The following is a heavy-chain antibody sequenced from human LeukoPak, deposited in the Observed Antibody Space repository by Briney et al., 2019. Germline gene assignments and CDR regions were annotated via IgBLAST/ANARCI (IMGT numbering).Heavy chain of an antibody. Sequence: SQTLSLTCIVYGMSLTDFQWGWIRQSPGKGLEWIGEINAIGRTNYNPSLKTSVFISRDTSKRQFSLNLAPVTAADTAVYYCARGDWGGYFDYWGQGIQVTVSS. CDR1: GMSLTDFQ. J-gene: IGHJ4*02. CDR3: ARGDWGGYFDY. D-gene: IGHD3-16*01. V-gene: IGHV4-34*01. CDR2: INAIGRT.